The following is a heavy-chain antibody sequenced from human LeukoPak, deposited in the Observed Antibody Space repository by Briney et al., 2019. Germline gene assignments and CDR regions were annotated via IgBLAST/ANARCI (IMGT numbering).Heavy chain of an antibody. CDR1: GGSFSGYY. CDR3: ARLRDYVWGSYRPHFDY. CDR2: INHSGST. J-gene: IGHJ4*02. V-gene: IGHV4-34*01. Sequence: SETLSLTCAVYGGSFSGYYWSWIRQPPGKGLEWIGEINHSGSTNYDPSLKSRVTISVDTSKNQFSLKLSSVTAADTAVYYCARLRDYVWGSYRPHFDYWGQGTLVTVSS. D-gene: IGHD3-16*02.